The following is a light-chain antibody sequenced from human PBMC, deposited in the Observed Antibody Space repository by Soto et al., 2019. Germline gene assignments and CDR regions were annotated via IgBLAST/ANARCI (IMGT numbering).Light chain of an antibody. CDR1: QSVSSY. Sequence: EIVLTQSPATLSLSPGERANLSCRASQSVSSYLAWYQQKPGQAPRILVYDASNRATGIPARFSGSGSWTDFTLTISSLEPEDFAVYYCQQRSNWPPITFGQGTRLEIK. J-gene: IGKJ5*01. V-gene: IGKV3-11*01. CDR3: QQRSNWPPIT. CDR2: DAS.